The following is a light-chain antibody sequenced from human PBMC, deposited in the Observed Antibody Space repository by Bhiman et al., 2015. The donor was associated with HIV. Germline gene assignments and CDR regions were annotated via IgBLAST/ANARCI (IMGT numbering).Light chain of an antibody. V-gene: IGLV1-40*01. J-gene: IGLJ1*01. CDR1: SSNIGAAYD. CDR3: CSYADSYTSLYV. Sequence: QSVLTQPPSVSGAPGQRVTISCTGSSSNIGAAYDVHWYQQLPGTAPKLLIYGNSHRPSGVPDRFSGSKSGNTASLTISRLQAEDEADYYCCSYADSYTSLYVFGTETKVTV. CDR2: GNS.